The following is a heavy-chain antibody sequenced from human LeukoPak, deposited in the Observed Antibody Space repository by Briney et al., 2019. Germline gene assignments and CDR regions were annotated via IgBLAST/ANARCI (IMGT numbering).Heavy chain of an antibody. V-gene: IGHV5-51*01. Sequence: GESLKISCKGSGYSFTSYWIGWVRPMTGKGLGWRGIIYPGDSDTRYSPSFQGQVTISADKSISTAYLQLSSLKASDTAMYYGAILPVITTLTFDYWGQGTLVTVSS. CDR3: AILPVITTLTFDY. CDR1: GYSFTSYW. D-gene: IGHD3-22*01. CDR2: IYPGDSDT. J-gene: IGHJ4*02.